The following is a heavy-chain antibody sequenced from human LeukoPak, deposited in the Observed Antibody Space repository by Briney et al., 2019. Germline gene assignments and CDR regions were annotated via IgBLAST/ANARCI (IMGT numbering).Heavy chain of an antibody. CDR1: GFTFSSYW. CDR2: IKQDGSEK. J-gene: IGHJ4*02. CDR3: ARDVLRFLEWLTPYYFDY. Sequence: GGSLRLSCAASGFTFSSYWMSWVRQAPGKGLEWVANIKQDGSEKYYVDSVKGRFTISRDNAKNSLYLQMNSLRAEDTAVYYCARDVLRFLEWLTPYYFDYWGQGTLVTVSS. V-gene: IGHV3-7*01. D-gene: IGHD3-3*01.